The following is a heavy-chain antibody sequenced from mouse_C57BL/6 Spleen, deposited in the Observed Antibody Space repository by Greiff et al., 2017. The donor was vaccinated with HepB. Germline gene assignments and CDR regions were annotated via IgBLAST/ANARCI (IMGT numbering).Heavy chain of an antibody. D-gene: IGHD1-1*01. J-gene: IGHJ2*01. V-gene: IGHV3-1*01. CDR3: ARSSTTVVAYYFDY. CDR1: GYSITSGYD. CDR2: ISYSGST. Sequence: EVQLQQSGPGMVKPSQSLSLTCTVTGYSITSGYDWHWIRHFPGNKLEWMGYISYSGSTNYNPSLKSRISITHDTSKNHFFLKLNSVTTEDTATYYCARSSTTVVAYYFDYWGQGTTLTVSS.